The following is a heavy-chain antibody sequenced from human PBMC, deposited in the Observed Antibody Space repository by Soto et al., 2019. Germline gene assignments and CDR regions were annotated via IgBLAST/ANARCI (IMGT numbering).Heavy chain of an antibody. J-gene: IGHJ5*02. CDR2: ISGSGNSI. CDR1: GFTFSDYY. CDR3: ATLSTQFDR. D-gene: IGHD1-1*01. Sequence: VGSLRPSCAASGFTFSDYYMSWIRQAPGMGLEWVSYISGSGNSIYYADSVKGRFTISRDNAKNSLYLQMNSLRVEDTAVYYCATLSTQFDRWGQGNLVTVSS. V-gene: IGHV3-11*01.